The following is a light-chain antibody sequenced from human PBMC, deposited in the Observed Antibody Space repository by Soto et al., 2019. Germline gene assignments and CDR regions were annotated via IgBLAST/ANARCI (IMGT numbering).Light chain of an antibody. CDR1: SIDIGSYNH. J-gene: IGLJ1*01. Sequence: LTQPASVSGSPGQSITISCSGTSIDIGSYNHVAWYQQFPGKSPKLMIYAVSDRPSGVSDRFSGSKSGITASLTISGLQTEDEADYYCISYTDRQSYLFXTGTKVTVL. CDR3: ISYTDRQSYL. V-gene: IGLV2-14*03. CDR2: AVS.